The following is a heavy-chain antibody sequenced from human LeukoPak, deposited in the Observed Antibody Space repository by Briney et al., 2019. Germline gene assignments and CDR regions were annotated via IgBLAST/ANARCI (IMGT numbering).Heavy chain of an antibody. CDR2: ISYDGSNK. V-gene: IGHV3-30-3*01. CDR1: GFTFSSYA. J-gene: IGHJ6*04. Sequence: GGSLRLSCAASGFTFSSYAMHWIRQAPGKGLEWVAVISYDGSNKYYADSVKGRFTISRDNSKNTLYLQMNSLRAEDTAVYYCARADPNYVASYYYGMAVWGKGPPSTVSS. CDR3: ARADPNYVASYYYGMAV. D-gene: IGHD3-16*01.